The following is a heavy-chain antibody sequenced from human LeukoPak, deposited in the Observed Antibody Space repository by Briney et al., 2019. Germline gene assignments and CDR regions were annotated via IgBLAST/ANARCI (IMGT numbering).Heavy chain of an antibody. V-gene: IGHV3-7*01. CDR2: IKSDGSEK. CDR3: ARDRTYSGSGSTYPYYDY. D-gene: IGHD3-10*01. J-gene: IGHJ4*02. Sequence: GGSLRLSCAASGFMFSSCWMSWVRQSPGKGLEWVANIKSDGSEKYYVDSVKGRFTISRDNAKNALYLEMNSLRVGDTAVYYCARDRTYSGSGSTYPYYDYWGQGTLVTVFS. CDR1: GFMFSSCW.